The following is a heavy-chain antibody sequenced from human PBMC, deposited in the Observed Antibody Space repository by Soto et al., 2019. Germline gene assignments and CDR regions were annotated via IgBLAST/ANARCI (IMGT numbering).Heavy chain of an antibody. J-gene: IGHJ1*01. D-gene: IGHD6-13*01. Sequence: QITLKESGPTLVKPTQTLTLTCTFSGFSLSTSGVGXGXXXXXXXXXXXXXALIYWDDDKRYSPSLKSRLTITKDASKNQVGLTITNMDPVDTATYXCAHTYSSSWYDRAEYFQHWGQGTLVTVSS. CDR1: GFSLSTSGVG. CDR3: AHTYSSSWYDRAEYFQH. CDR2: IYWDDDK. V-gene: IGHV2-5*02.